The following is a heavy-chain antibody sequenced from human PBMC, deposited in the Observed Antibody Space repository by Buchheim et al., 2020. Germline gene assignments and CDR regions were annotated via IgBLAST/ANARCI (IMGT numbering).Heavy chain of an antibody. Sequence: QLQLQESGPGLVKPSETLSLTCTVFGGSIGSSSYYWGWVRQPPGKGLAWIGSISHSGNSYYNPSLKIRLTISVTTTKTPLSLRMGSVTAADTAVYYCARDTYAYAWFFYWGQGTL. V-gene: IGHV4-39*02. CDR1: GGSIGSSSYY. CDR2: ISHSGNS. J-gene: IGHJ4*02. D-gene: IGHD2-2*01. CDR3: ARDTYAYAWFFY.